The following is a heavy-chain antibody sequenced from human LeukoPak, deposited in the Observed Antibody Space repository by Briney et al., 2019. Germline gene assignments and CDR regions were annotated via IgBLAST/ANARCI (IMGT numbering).Heavy chain of an antibody. V-gene: IGHV4-61*02. D-gene: IGHD3-16*01. CDR2: IYSSGST. J-gene: IGHJ4*02. Sequence: KASETLSLTCTVSGDSITSGGFYWTWIRQPAGKGLEWIGRIYSSGSTNYNPSLKSRITVSVDTSKNQFSLKLNSLTTADTAVYYCTRGAGWLIDYWGQGILVTVSS. CDR1: GDSITSGGFY. CDR3: TRGAGWLIDY.